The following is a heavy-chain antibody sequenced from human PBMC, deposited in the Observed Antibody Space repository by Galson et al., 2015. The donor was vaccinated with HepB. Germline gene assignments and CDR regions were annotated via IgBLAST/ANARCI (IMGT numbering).Heavy chain of an antibody. CDR2: ISGSGGST. J-gene: IGHJ4*02. D-gene: IGHD3-10*01. CDR1: GFTFSSYA. Sequence: SLRLSCAASGFTFSSYAMSWVRQAPGKGLEWVSAISGSGGSTYYADSVKGRFTISRDNSKNTLYLQMNSLRAEDTAVYYCAKDLIRAGSSRNFDYWGQGTLVTVSS. V-gene: IGHV3-23*01. CDR3: AKDLIRAGSSRNFDY.